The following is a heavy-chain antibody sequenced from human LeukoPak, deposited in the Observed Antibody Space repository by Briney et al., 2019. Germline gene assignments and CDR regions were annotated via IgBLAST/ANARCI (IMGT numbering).Heavy chain of an antibody. V-gene: IGHV3-21*04. D-gene: IGHD5-18*01. CDR3: ARSSYGYGYFPFDY. Sequence: GGSLRLSCAASGFTFSIYNMNWVRQAPGKGLEWVSSISFTSDDIYYADSVKGRFTISRDNAKNSLYLQMNSLRAEDTAVYYCARSSYGYGYFPFDYWGQGTLVTVSS. CDR1: GFTFSIYN. J-gene: IGHJ4*02. CDR2: ISFTSDDI.